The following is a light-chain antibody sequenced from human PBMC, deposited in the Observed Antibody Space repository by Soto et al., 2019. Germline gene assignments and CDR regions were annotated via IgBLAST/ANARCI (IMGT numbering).Light chain of an antibody. CDR1: QSLLYSSNNKNY. CDR3: QQYYDTPWT. CDR2: WAS. V-gene: IGKV4-1*01. J-gene: IGKJ1*01. Sequence: DIVMTQSPDSLAVSLGERATINCRSSQSLLYSSNNKNYLAWYQQRPGQPPKLLIYWASFRESGVPDRFSGSGSGTDFTLTISSLQAEDVAVYYCQQYYDTPWTFGQGTKVGIK.